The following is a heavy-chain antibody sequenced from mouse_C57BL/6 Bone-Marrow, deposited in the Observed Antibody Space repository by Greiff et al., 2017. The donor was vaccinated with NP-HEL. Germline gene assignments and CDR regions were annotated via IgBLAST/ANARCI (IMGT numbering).Heavy chain of an antibody. CDR2: IDPSDSDT. CDR3: ARGGTRYGYDFDC. CDR1: GYTFTSYW. Sequence: VQLQQPGAELVRPGSSVKLSCKASGYTFTSYWMHWVKQRPIQGLEWIGNIDPSDSDTHYNQKFKDKATLTVDKSSSTAYMQLRSLTSEDSAVYYCARGGTRYGYDFDCWGQGTTLTVSS. J-gene: IGHJ2*01. D-gene: IGHD2-2*01. V-gene: IGHV1-52*01.